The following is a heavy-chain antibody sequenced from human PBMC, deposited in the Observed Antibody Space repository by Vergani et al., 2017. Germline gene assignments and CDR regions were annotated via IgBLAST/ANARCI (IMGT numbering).Heavy chain of an antibody. CDR3: AKAGSVTSGSLQYNCYMDV. V-gene: IGHV3-30*18. Sequence: QVQLAESGGGRVQPGRSLRLSCAASGFSFSSHAIHWVCQAPGKGLEWVAVISNDGSKKYYADSVKGRFTISRDNSKNTLDLQMNSLRTQDTAVYYCAKAGSVTSGSLQYNCYMDVWGKGTTVTVS. CDR2: ISNDGSKK. CDR1: GFSFSSHA. J-gene: IGHJ6*03. D-gene: IGHD3-10*01.